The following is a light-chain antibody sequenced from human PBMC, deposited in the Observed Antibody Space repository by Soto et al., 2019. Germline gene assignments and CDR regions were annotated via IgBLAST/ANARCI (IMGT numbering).Light chain of an antibody. CDR3: QQYGLPPHS. CDR2: GAS. Sequence: EIALTQSPGTLSLSPRERATLSCRASQSVYNNYLAWYQQKPGQTPRLLVNGASNRATGIPDRFSGGGYGTDCALTISSLEPEDFAMYYCQQYGLPPHSFGQGTRVEIK. CDR1: QSVYNNY. V-gene: IGKV3-20*01. J-gene: IGKJ2*01.